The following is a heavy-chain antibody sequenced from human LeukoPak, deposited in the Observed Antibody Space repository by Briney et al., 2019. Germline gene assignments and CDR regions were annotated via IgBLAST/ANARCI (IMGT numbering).Heavy chain of an antibody. J-gene: IGHJ3*02. CDR2: INPNSGGT. V-gene: IGHV1-2*02. CDR3: ARGGIWFGDSDAFDI. Sequence: ASVKVSCKASGYTFTGYYMHWVRQAPGQGLEWMGWINPNSGGTNYAQKFQGRVTMTRDTSISTAYMELSRLRSDDTAVYYCARGGIWFGDSDAFDIWGQGTMVTVSS. CDR1: GYTFTGYY. D-gene: IGHD3-10*01.